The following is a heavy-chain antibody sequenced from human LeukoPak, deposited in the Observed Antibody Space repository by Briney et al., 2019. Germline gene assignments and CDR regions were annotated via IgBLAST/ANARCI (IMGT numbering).Heavy chain of an antibody. V-gene: IGHV4-30-2*01. CDR2: IYHIGST. CDR3: ARPGGPASRVDY. J-gene: IGHJ4*02. CDR1: GGSISSGGYP. D-gene: IGHD3-16*01. Sequence: SQTLSLTCAVSGGSISSGGYPWSWIRQPPGKGLEWTGYIYHIGSTYYNPYRKSLVTISVNRSKNQFSLKLSSVAAADPAVYYCARPGGPASRVDYWGQGTLVTVSS.